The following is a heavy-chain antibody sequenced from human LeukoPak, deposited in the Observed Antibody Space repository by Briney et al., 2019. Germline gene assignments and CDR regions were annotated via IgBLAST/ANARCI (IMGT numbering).Heavy chain of an antibody. CDR1: GYTFTNYW. V-gene: IGHV3-7*01. J-gene: IGHJ4*02. CDR2: INGDASDK. CDR3: ARDRGWSGYSTYFDY. D-gene: IGHD3-3*01. Sequence: GGSLRLSCAASGYTFTNYWMTWVRQAPGKGLEWVANINGDASDKWYVDSVKGRFTISRNNAKNSVYLQMNSLSAEDTAVYYCARDRGWSGYSTYFDYWGQGTLVTVSS.